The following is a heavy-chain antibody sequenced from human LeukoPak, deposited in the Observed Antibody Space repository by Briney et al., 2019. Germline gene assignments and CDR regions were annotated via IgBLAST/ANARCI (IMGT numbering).Heavy chain of an antibody. CDR1: GYTFTGYY. J-gene: IGHJ6*04. Sequence: ASVKVSCKASGYTFTGYYMHWVRQAPGQGLEWMGWINPNSGGTNYAQKFQGRVTMTRDTSISTAYMELSRLRSDDTAVYYCAKDLSARFGELLFFMDVWGKGTTVTVSS. V-gene: IGHV1-2*02. CDR3: AKDLSARFGELLFFMDV. CDR2: INPNSGGT. D-gene: IGHD3-10*01.